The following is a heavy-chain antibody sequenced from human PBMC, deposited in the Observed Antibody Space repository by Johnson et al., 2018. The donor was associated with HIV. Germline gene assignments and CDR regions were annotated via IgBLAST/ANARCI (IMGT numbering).Heavy chain of an antibody. CDR2: INWNGGST. D-gene: IGHD6-19*01. Sequence: VQLVESGGGVVRPGGSLRLSCAASGFTFDDYGMSWVRQAPGKGLEWVSGINWNGGSTGYADSVKGRFTISRENSKNTLYLQMNSLRAEDTAVYYCAKDEQWRNDAFDIWGQGTMVTVSS. CDR1: GFTFDDYG. J-gene: IGHJ3*02. CDR3: AKDEQWRNDAFDI. V-gene: IGHV3-20*04.